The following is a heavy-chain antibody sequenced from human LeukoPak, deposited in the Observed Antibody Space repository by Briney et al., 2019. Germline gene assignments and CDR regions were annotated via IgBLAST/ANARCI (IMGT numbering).Heavy chain of an antibody. J-gene: IGHJ3*02. CDR1: GGPLTSYY. Sequence: PSETLSLTCAVSGGPLTSYYWTWIRQPARKGLEWIGRIYTSGSTNYNPSLKSRVTMSVDTSKNQFSLKLSSVTAADTAVYYCARTVLDAFDIRGQGTMVTVSS. D-gene: IGHD3-10*01. V-gene: IGHV4-4*07. CDR3: ARTVLDAFDI. CDR2: IYTSGST.